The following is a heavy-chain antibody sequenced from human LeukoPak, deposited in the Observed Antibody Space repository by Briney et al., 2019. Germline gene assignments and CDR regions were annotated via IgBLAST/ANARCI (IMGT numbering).Heavy chain of an antibody. V-gene: IGHV5-51*01. CDR1: GYTFTNYW. CDR2: IFPGDSET. Sequence: GECLKISCRGSGYTFTNYWIGWVRQMPGKGLEWMGIIFPGDSETRYSPSFLGQVTISADKSISTAYLQWSSLKASDTAMYYCARLPGYCSGATCYFDYWGQGTLVTFS. J-gene: IGHJ4*02. CDR3: ARLPGYCSGATCYFDY. D-gene: IGHD2-15*01.